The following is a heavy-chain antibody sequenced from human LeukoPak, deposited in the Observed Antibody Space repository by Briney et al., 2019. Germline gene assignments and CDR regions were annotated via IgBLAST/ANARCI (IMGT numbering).Heavy chain of an antibody. D-gene: IGHD1-14*01. CDR3: ARVPALVREYYFDY. V-gene: IGHV3-64*04. Sequence: GGSLRLSCSASGFTFSASAMHWVRQAPGKGPQFVSAITSDGRSTYYADSVKGRFTISRDNSKNTLYLQMNSLRAEDTAVYYCARVPALVREYYFDYWGQGTLVTVSS. J-gene: IGHJ4*02. CDR1: GFTFSASA. CDR2: ITSDGRST.